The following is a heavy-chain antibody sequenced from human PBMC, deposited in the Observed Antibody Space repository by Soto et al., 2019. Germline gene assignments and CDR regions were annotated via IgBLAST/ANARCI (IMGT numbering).Heavy chain of an antibody. Sequence: ASVKVSCKASGYTFTGYYMHWVRQAPGQGLEWMGWINPNSGGTNYAQKFQGWVTMTRDTSISTAYMELSRLRSDDTAVYYCARGGLVVVPAAIGYYGMDVWGQGTTVTVSS. CDR2: INPNSGGT. CDR3: ARGGLVVVPAAIGYYGMDV. CDR1: GYTFTGYY. V-gene: IGHV1-2*04. D-gene: IGHD2-2*02. J-gene: IGHJ6*02.